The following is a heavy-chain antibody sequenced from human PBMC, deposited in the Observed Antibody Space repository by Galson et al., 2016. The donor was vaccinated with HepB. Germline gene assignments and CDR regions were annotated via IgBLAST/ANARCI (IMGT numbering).Heavy chain of an antibody. CDR3: ARRVATITSFDY. CDR2: ISSNGGST. V-gene: IGHV3-64D*08. J-gene: IGHJ4*02. Sequence: SLRLSCAASGFTFSSYAMPWARQAPGKGLEYVSAISSNGGSTYYADSVKGRFTISRDNSKNTLYLQMSSLRAEDTAVYYCARRVATITSFDYWGQGTLVTVSS. D-gene: IGHD5-24*01. CDR1: GFTFSSYA.